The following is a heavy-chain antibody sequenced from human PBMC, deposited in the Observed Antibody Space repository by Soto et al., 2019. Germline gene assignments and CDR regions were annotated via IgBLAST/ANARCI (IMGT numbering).Heavy chain of an antibody. V-gene: IGHV1-2*04. CDR1: GYTFTGYY. CDR3: AREGRDCYMDV. J-gene: IGHJ6*03. CDR2: INPNSGGT. Sequence: APVNVSCKASGYTFTGYYMHWVRRAPGQGLEWMGWINPNSGGTNYAQKFQGWVTMTRDTSISTAYMELSRLRSDDTAVYYCAREGRDCYMDVWGKRTTVTVSS.